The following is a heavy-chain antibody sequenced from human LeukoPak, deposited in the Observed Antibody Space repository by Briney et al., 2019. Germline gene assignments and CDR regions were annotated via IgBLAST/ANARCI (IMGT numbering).Heavy chain of an antibody. CDR3: AKRELPHFYYYYGMDV. CDR1: GFTFSSYA. V-gene: IGHV3-23*01. D-gene: IGHD1-26*01. Sequence: GGSLRLSCAASGFTFSSYAMSWVRQAPGKGLEWVSAISGSGGSTYYADSVKGRFTISRDNSKNTLYLQMNSLRAEDTAVYYCAKRELPHFYYYYGMDVWGQGSTVTVSS. J-gene: IGHJ6*02. CDR2: ISGSGGST.